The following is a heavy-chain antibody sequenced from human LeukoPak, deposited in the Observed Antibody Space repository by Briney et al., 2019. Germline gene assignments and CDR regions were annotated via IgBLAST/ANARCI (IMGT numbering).Heavy chain of an antibody. V-gene: IGHV4-39*07. Sequence: KASETLSLTCTVSGGSISSSSYYWGWIRQPPGKGLEWIGSIYYSGSTYYNPSLKSRVTISVDTSKNQFSLKLSSVTAADTAVYYCARGWEYAFDIWGQGTMVTVSS. CDR2: IYYSGST. J-gene: IGHJ3*02. CDR3: ARGWEYAFDI. CDR1: GGSISSSSYY. D-gene: IGHD1-26*01.